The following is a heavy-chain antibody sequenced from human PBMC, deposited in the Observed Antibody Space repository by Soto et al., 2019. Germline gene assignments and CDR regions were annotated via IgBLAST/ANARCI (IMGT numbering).Heavy chain of an antibody. CDR3: ARERYCGSTSRSTPSLGYYYYMDV. CDR2: ISAYNGNT. J-gene: IGHJ6*03. CDR1: GYTFTSYG. D-gene: IGHD2-2*01. V-gene: IGHV1-18*01. Sequence: ASVKVSCKASGYTFTSYGIIWVRQAPGQGLEWMGWISAYNGNTNYAQKLQGRVTMTTDTSTSTAYMELRSLRSDDTAVYYCARERYCGSTSRSTPSLGYYYYMDVWGKGTTVTVSS.